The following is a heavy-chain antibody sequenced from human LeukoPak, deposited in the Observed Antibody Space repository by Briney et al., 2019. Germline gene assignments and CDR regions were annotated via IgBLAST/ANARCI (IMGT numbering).Heavy chain of an antibody. D-gene: IGHD4-17*01. V-gene: IGHV1-2*06. CDR2: INPNSGGT. J-gene: IGHJ4*02. Sequence: ASVKVSCKASGYTFTGYYMHWVRQAPGQGLEWMERINPNSGGTNYAQKFQGRVTMTRDTSISTAYMELSRLRSDDTAVYYCARSIIDYGDYSFDYWGQGTLVTVSS. CDR1: GYTFTGYY. CDR3: ARSIIDYGDYSFDY.